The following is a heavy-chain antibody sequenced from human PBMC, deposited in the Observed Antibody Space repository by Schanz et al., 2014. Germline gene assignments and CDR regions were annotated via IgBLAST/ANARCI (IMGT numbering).Heavy chain of an antibody. V-gene: IGHV3-33*08. CDR3: VRDELLWFGEVLSLDY. J-gene: IGHJ4*02. CDR1: GFMFSSYG. CDR2: ISYDGSKK. D-gene: IGHD3-10*01. Sequence: VQLVESGGGVVQPGRSLRLSCAASGFMFSSYGMHWVRQAPGKGLEWVGVISYDGSKKSYADSVKGRFTISRDNSNKTVDLQMNSLRAEDTALYYCVRDELLWFGEVLSLDYWGQGALVTVSS.